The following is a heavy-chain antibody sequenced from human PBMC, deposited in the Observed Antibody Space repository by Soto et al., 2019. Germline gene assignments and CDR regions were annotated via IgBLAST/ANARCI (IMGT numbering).Heavy chain of an antibody. CDR1: GYTFTGYY. J-gene: IGHJ6*02. CDR2: INPNSGGT. D-gene: IGHD5-18*01. CDR3: ARETAMVKGYYYGMDV. V-gene: IGHV1-2*02. Sequence: AAVKVSSKASGYTFTGYYMHWVRQAPGQGLEWMGWINPNSGGTNYAQKFQGRVTMTRDTSISTAYMELSRLRSDDTAVYYCARETAMVKGYYYGMDVWGQGTTVTV.